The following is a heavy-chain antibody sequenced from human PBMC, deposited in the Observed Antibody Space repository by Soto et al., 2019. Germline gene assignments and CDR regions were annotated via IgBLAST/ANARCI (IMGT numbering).Heavy chain of an antibody. CDR1: GYTFTSYG. D-gene: IGHD5-18*01. CDR2: ISAYNGNT. J-gene: IGHJ4*02. V-gene: IGHV1-18*01. CDR3: ASSLLVGYGLEGESD. Sequence: QVQLVQSGAEVKKPGASVKVSCKASGYTFTSYGISWVRQAPGQGLEWMGWISAYNGNTNYAQKLQGRVTMTTDTAXXAVYMELRRLRSDDTAVYYCASSLLVGYGLEGESDWGQGTLVTVSS.